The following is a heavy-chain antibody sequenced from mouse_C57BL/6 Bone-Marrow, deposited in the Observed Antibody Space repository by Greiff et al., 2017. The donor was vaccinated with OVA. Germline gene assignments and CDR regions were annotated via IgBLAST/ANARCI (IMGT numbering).Heavy chain of an antibody. CDR3: VGGDYFDY. D-gene: IGHD4-1*01. CDR1: GFSFTSYG. J-gene: IGHJ2*01. CDR2: IWRGGST. Sequence: VQRVESGPGLVQPSQSLSITCTVSGFSFTSYGVHWVRQSPGKGLEWLGVIWRGGSTDYNAAFMSRLSITKDNSKSQVFFKMNSLQADDTAIYYCVGGDYFDYWGQGTTLTVSS. V-gene: IGHV2-5*01.